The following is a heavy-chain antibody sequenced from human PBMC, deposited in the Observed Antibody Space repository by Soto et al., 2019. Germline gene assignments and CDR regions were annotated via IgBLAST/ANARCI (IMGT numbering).Heavy chain of an antibody. CDR3: ARTNVDVLWSGYSY. V-gene: IGHV2-26*01. J-gene: IGHJ4*02. D-gene: IGHD3-3*01. CDR1: GFSLSNARMG. CDR2: IFSNDEK. Sequence: QVTLKESGPVLVKPTETLTLTCTVSGFSLSNARMGVSWIRQPPGKALEWLAHIFSNDEKSYSTSLKSRLTIXKXTXXSQVVPTMPNMDPVDTATYYCARTNVDVLWSGYSYWGQGTLVTVSS.